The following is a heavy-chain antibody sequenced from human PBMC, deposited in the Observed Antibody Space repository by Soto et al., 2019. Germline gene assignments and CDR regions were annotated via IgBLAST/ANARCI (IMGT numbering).Heavy chain of an antibody. CDR2: IKSKTDGGTT. D-gene: IGHD3-10*01. Sequence: EVQLVESGGGLVKPGGSLRLSCAASGFTFSNTGMNWVRQAPGKGLEWVARIKSKTDGGTTDYAAPVKGRFTISRDDSKHMLYLQINSLETEDTALYYCISGAIRLGGQGTLVTVSS. J-gene: IGHJ4*02. V-gene: IGHV3-15*07. CDR1: GFTFSNTG. CDR3: ISGAIRL.